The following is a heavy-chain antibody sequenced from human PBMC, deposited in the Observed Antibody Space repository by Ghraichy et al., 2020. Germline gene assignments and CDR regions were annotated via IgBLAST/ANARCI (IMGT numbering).Heavy chain of an antibody. CDR2: IKQDGSEK. CDR3: ARGRSTYYYDSSGYYQDY. V-gene: IGHV3-7*01. Sequence: GGSLRLSCAASGFTFSSYWMSWVRQAPGKGLEWVANIKQDGSEKYYVDSVKGRFTISRDNAKNSLYLQMNSLRAEDTAVYYCARGRSTYYYDSSGYYQDYWGQGTLVTVSS. J-gene: IGHJ4*02. D-gene: IGHD3-22*01. CDR1: GFTFSSYW.